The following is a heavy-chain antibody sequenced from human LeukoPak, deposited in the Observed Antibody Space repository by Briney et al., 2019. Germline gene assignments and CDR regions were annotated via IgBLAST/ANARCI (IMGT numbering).Heavy chain of an antibody. V-gene: IGHV1-69*13. CDR2: IIPIFGTA. D-gene: IGHD6-13*01. CDR1: GYTFTGYY. CDR3: AVLVLNQQLVRGLWGHLDY. Sequence: ASAKVSCKASGYTFTGYYMHWVRQAPGQGLEWMGGIIPIFGTANYAQKFQGRVTITADESTSTAYMELSSLRSEDTAVYYCAVLVLNQQLVRGLWGHLDYWGQGTLVTVSS. J-gene: IGHJ4*02.